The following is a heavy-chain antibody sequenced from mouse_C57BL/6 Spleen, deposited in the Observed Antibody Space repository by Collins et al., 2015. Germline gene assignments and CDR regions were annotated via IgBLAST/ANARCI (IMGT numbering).Heavy chain of an antibody. CDR3: ARSPIYYGNPWFAY. J-gene: IGHJ3*01. CDR1: GYSITSDYA. Sequence: DVQPQESGPGLVKPSQSLSLTCTVTGYSITSDYAWNWIRQFPGNKLEWMGYINYSGNTSFNPSLKSRISITRDTSKNQFFLQLNSVTTEDTATYYCARSPIYYGNPWFAYWGQGTLVTVSA. D-gene: IGHD2-1*01. V-gene: IGHV3-2*02. CDR2: INYSGNT.